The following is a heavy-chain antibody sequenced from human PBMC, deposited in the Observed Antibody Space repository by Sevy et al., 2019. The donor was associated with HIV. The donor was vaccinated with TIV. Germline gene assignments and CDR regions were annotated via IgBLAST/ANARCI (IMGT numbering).Heavy chain of an antibody. J-gene: IGHJ6*02. CDR3: ARFGIAVAGTYYYYYGMDV. CDR2: MNPNSGNT. D-gene: IGHD6-19*01. V-gene: IGHV1-8*01. Sequence: ASVKVSCKASGYTFTSYDINWVRQATGQGLEWMGWMNPNSGNTGYAQKFQGRVTMTRNTSISTAYMELSSLRSEDTAVFYCARFGIAVAGTYYYYYGMDVWGQGTTVTVSS. CDR1: GYTFTSYD.